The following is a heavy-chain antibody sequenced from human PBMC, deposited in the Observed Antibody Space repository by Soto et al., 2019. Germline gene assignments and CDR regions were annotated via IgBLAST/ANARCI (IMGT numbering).Heavy chain of an antibody. V-gene: IGHV5-51*01. J-gene: IGHJ4*02. CDR3: ARSPRRSPYFDY. Sequence: PGESLKISCHCSGYTFSNFWIAWVRQLPGKGLEYMGIIYPGDSETRYSPSFHGKVTISADRSIGTAYLQWSSLEASDSAFYFCARSPRRSPYFDYWGQGALVTVSS. CDR2: IYPGDSET. CDR1: GYTFSNFW.